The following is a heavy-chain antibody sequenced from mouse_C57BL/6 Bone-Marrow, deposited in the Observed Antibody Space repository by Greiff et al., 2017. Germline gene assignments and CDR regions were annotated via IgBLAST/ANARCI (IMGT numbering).Heavy chain of an antibody. Sequence: QVQLKESGAELARPGASVKLSCKASGYTFTSYGISWVKQRTGPGLEWIGEIYPRSGNTYYNEQFKGKATLTADKSSSTAYMGLRSLTSEDSAVYFCASNLCYFDYWGQGTTLTVSS. CDR3: ASNLCYFDY. J-gene: IGHJ2*01. CDR2: IYPRSGNT. V-gene: IGHV1-81*01. CDR1: GYTFTSYG. D-gene: IGHD4-1*01.